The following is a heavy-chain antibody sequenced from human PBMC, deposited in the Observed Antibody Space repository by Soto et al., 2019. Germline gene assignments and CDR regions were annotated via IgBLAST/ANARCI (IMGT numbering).Heavy chain of an antibody. J-gene: IGHJ6*02. CDR3: ARHSELRNYNNYYYGMDV. V-gene: IGHV5-51*01. CDR1: GYSFTSYW. D-gene: IGHD1-7*01. CDR2: IYPGDSDT. Sequence: GESLKISCKGSGYSFTSYWIGWVRQMPGKGLEWMGTIYPGDSDTRYSPSFQGQVTISADKSISTAYLQWSSLKASDTAMYYCARHSELRNYNNYYYGMDVWGQGTTVTVSS.